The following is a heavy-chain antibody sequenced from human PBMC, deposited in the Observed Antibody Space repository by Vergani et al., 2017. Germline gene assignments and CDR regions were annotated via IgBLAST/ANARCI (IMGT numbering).Heavy chain of an antibody. Sequence: EVQLVESGGGLVKPGGSLRLSCAASGFTFSSYSMNWVRQAPGKGLEWVSSISSSSSYIYYADSVKGRFTISRDNAKNSLYLQMNSLRAEDTAVYYGARTVEMTTNPLFFDYWGQGTLVTVSS. V-gene: IGHV3-21*01. D-gene: IGHD5-24*01. J-gene: IGHJ4*02. CDR1: GFTFSSYS. CDR3: ARTVEMTTNPLFFDY. CDR2: ISSSSSYI.